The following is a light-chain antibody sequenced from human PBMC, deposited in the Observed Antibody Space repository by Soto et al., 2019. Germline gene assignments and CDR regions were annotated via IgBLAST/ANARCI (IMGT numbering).Light chain of an antibody. Sequence: EIVMTQSPATLSVSPGERATLSCRASQSVSSNLAWYQQKPGQAPRLLIYGASTRATGIQARFSGSGSGTDVTLTIRILQSEEFAVYYCQQYSNWPPYTFGQGTKLEIK. CDR3: QQYSNWPPYT. CDR1: QSVSSN. J-gene: IGKJ2*01. CDR2: GAS. V-gene: IGKV3-15*01.